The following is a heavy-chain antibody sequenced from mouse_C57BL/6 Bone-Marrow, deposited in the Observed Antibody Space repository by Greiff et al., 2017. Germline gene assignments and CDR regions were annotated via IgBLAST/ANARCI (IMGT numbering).Heavy chain of an antibody. CDR1: GFTFSDYY. D-gene: IGHD1-2*01. V-gene: IGHV5-12*01. Sequence: EVHLVASGGGLVQPGGSLKLSCAASGFTFSDYYMYWVRQTPEKRLAWVAYISNGGGSTSYPDPVKGRFTITRYNAKDHLYLQMSRLQSEDTAMYYCASYYGRYWYFDVWGTGTTVTVSS. CDR3: ASYYGRYWYFDV. CDR2: ISNGGGST. J-gene: IGHJ1*03.